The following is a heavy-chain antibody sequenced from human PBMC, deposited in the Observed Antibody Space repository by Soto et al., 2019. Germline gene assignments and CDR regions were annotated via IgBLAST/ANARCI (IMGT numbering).Heavy chain of an antibody. V-gene: IGHV1-46*01. J-gene: IGHJ4*02. Sequence: EASVKVSCKASGYTFTSYYMHWVRQAPGQGLEWMGIINPSGGSTSYAQKFQGRVTMTRDTSTSTVYMELSSLRSEDTAVYYCARVKEEFVVVPAAMLDYWGQGTLVTVSS. CDR1: GYTFTSYY. CDR3: ARVKEEFVVVPAAMLDY. CDR2: INPSGGST. D-gene: IGHD2-2*01.